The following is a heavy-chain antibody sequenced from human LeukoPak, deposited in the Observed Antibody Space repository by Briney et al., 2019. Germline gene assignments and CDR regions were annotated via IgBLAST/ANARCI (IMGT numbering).Heavy chain of an antibody. CDR2: IRYDGSNK. CDR1: GFTFDDYA. D-gene: IGHD5-18*01. J-gene: IGHJ6*03. CDR3: ARESVKATAMVKPFYYYYYMDV. V-gene: IGHV3-30*02. Sequence: GGSLRLSCAASGFTFDDYAMHWVRQAPGKGLEWVAFIRYDGSNKYYADSVKGRFTISRDNSKNTLYLQMNSLRAEDTAVYNCARESVKATAMVKPFYYYYYMDVWGKGTTVTISS.